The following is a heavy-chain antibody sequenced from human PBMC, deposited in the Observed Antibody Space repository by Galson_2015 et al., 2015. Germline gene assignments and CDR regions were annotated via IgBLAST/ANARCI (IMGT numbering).Heavy chain of an antibody. CDR1: GFTFSTYS. D-gene: IGHD3-3*01. CDR2: IRSSSSTI. Sequence: SLRLSCAASGFTFSTYSMNWVRQAPGKGLEWISYIRSSSSTIYYADSVKGRFTISRDNAKNSLYLQTSSLRDEDTAVYYCARFGDGSGTYLDYWGQGTLVTVSS. CDR3: ARFGDGSGTYLDY. V-gene: IGHV3-48*02. J-gene: IGHJ4*02.